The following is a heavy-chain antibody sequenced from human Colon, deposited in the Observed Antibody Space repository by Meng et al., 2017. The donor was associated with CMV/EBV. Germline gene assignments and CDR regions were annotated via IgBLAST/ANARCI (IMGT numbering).Heavy chain of an antibody. CDR1: TSNAYA. V-gene: IGHV7-4-1*01. CDR2: INTNTGNP. D-gene: IGHD3-9*01. J-gene: IGHJ4*02. Sequence: TSNAYALNWVRQAPRRGLEWMGWINTNTGNPTYAQGFTGRFVFSFDTSINTAYLDIRSLKIEDTAVYFCALEDILTGQYSFDYWGQGSLVTVSS. CDR3: ALEDILTGQYSFDY.